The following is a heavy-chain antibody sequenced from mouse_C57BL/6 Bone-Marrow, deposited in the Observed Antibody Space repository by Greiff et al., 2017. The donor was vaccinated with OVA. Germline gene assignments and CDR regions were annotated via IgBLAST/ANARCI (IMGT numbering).Heavy chain of an antibody. J-gene: IGHJ2*01. Sequence: EVQLQQSGPVLVKPGASVKLSCKASGYTFTDYYMNWVKQSHGKSLEWIGVINPYNGGTIYNQKFKGKATLPVDKSSSTASMALHSLTSEDAAADYCANVPRWGDFDYWGQGTTPTVTA. CDR3: ANVPRWGDFDY. CDR2: INPYNGGT. D-gene: IGHD2-3*01. CDR1: GYTFTDYY. V-gene: IGHV1-19*01.